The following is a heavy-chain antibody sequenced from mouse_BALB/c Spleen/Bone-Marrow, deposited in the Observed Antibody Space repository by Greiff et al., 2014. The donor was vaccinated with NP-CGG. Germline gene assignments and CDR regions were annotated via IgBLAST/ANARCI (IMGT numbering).Heavy chain of an antibody. D-gene: IGHD1-1*01. J-gene: IGHJ4*01. Sequence: EVKLMESGAELVKPGASVKLSCTASGFNIKDTYMHWVKQRPEQGLEWIGRIDPANGNTKYDPKFQGKATITADTPSNTAYLHLSSLTSEDTAVYYCARYRYYGSSYAMDYWGQGTSVTVSS. CDR1: GFNIKDTY. V-gene: IGHV14-3*02. CDR2: IDPANGNT. CDR3: ARYRYYGSSYAMDY.